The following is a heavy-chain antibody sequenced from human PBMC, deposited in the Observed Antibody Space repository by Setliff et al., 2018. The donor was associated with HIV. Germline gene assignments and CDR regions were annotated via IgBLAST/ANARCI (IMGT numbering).Heavy chain of an antibody. V-gene: IGHV3-23*01. CDR3: ARDNGRYFDRGWFDP. CDR1: GFSFRSYA. CDR2: ISGSGDIT. J-gene: IGHJ5*02. Sequence: PGGSLRLSCAASGFSFRSYAVSWVRQAPGKGLEWVSVISGSGDITYYRESVKGRFTISRDNAENSLYLQMNSLRAEDTVVYYCARDNGRYFDRGWFDPWGQGALVTVSS. D-gene: IGHD3-9*01.